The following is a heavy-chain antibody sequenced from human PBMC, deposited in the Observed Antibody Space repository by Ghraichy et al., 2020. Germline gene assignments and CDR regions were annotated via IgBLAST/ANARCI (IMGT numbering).Heavy chain of an antibody. CDR2: IIPIFGTA. CDR3: ACGIVLMVYATRLYGMDV. J-gene: IGHJ6*02. D-gene: IGHD2-8*01. CDR1: GGTFSSYA. Sequence: SVKVSCKASGGTFSSYAISWVRQAPGQGLEWMGGIIPIFGTANYAQKFQGRVTITADESTSTAYMELSSLRSEDTAVYYCACGIVLMVYATRLYGMDVWGQGTTVTVSS. V-gene: IGHV1-69*13.